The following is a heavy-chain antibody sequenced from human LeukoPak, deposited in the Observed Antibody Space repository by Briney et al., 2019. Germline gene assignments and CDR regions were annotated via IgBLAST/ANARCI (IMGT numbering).Heavy chain of an antibody. CDR1: GGSISSSSSY. CDR3: VRIEYSSSIDY. Sequence: PSETLSLTCTISGGSISSSSSYWGWIRQPPGKGLECIGSINYSGRTYYNPSLKSRVTISVDTSKNQFSLKLTSVTAADTAVYYCVRIEYSSSIDYWGQGTLVTVSS. CDR2: INYSGRT. J-gene: IGHJ4*02. V-gene: IGHV4-39*07. D-gene: IGHD6-6*01.